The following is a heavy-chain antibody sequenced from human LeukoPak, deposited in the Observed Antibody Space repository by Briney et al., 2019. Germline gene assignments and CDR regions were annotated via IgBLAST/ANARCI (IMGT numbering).Heavy chain of an antibody. Sequence: GSLRLSCAASGFTFSNYALHWVRQAPGKGLDWVAVISKDRSTRNYADSVKGRFTISRDSSTLYLQMNSLRTEDTAVYYCARGSVGTPPPFDYWGQGTLVTVSS. CDR1: GFTFSNYA. V-gene: IGHV3-30-3*01. J-gene: IGHJ4*02. CDR3: ARGSVGTPPPFDY. CDR2: ISKDRSTR. D-gene: IGHD2-15*01.